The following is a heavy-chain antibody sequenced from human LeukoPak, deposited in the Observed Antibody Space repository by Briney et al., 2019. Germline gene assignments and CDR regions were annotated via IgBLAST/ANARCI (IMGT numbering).Heavy chain of an antibody. CDR2: VHLGDSDT. Sequence: GESLKISCKGSGYTITNSWIGWVRQMPGKGLEWVGSVHLGDSDTKYSPSYQGQVTMSVDTSITTAYLQWSSLKASDSAMYFCARLRQYTSSWYKYDYFDYWGQGTQVTVSS. V-gene: IGHV5-51*01. CDR1: GYTITNSW. D-gene: IGHD6-13*01. J-gene: IGHJ4*02. CDR3: ARLRQYTSSWYKYDYFDY.